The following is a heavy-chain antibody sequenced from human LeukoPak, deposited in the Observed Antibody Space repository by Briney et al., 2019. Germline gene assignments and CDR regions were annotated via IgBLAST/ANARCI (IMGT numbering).Heavy chain of an antibody. CDR2: IYYSGST. V-gene: IGHV4-39*01. J-gene: IGHJ6*02. CDR3: ARLRTKEVVTHFESYYYGMDV. Sequence: SETLSLTCTVSGGSISSSTYYWGWIRQPPGKGLEWIGTIYYSGSTYYNPSLQSRVTISVDTSKNQFSLKLSSVTAADTAVYYCARLRTKEVVTHFESYYYGMDVWGQGTTVTVSS. D-gene: IGHD3-22*01. CDR1: GGSISSSTYY.